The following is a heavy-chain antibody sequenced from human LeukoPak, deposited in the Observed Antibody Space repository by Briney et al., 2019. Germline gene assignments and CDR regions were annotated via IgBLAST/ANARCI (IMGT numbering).Heavy chain of an antibody. CDR2: IIPIFGTA. D-gene: IGHD3-16*02. V-gene: IGHV1-69*05. CDR1: GGTFSSYA. J-gene: IGHJ3*02. CDR3: ARAFGGVIVDAFDI. Sequence: GASVKVSCKASGGTFSSYAISWVRQAPGQGLEWMGGIIPIFGTANYAQKFQGRVTITTDESTSTAYMELSSLRSEDTAVYYCARAFGGVIVDAFDIGGQGTMVTVS.